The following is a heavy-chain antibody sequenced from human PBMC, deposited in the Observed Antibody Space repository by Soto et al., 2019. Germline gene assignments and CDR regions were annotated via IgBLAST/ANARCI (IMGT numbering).Heavy chain of an antibody. J-gene: IGHJ4*02. D-gene: IGHD2-15*01. Sequence: QVQLVQSGAEVKKPGSSVKVSCKASGDTFSSYAIAWVRQAPAQGLEWMGGIIPFFATANYAQKFQGRVTITADESTTTPYMELSSLRAEDTAVYYCAARRYCSGGSCPDYFDYWGQGTLVTVSS. CDR2: IIPFFATA. CDR1: GDTFSSYA. V-gene: IGHV1-69*01. CDR3: AARRYCSGGSCPDYFDY.